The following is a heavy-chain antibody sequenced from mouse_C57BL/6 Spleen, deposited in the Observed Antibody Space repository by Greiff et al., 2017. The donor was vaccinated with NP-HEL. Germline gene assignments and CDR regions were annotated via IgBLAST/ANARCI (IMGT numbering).Heavy chain of an antibody. J-gene: IGHJ4*01. Sequence: QVQLQQPGAELVMPGASGKLSCKASGYTFTSYWMHWVKQRPGQGLEWIGEIDPSDSYTNYNQKFKGKSTLTVDKSSSTAYMQLSSLTSEDSAVYYCARSYYSNYKGAMDYWGQGTSVTVSS. D-gene: IGHD2-5*01. V-gene: IGHV1-69*01. CDR3: ARSYYSNYKGAMDY. CDR2: IDPSDSYT. CDR1: GYTFTSYW.